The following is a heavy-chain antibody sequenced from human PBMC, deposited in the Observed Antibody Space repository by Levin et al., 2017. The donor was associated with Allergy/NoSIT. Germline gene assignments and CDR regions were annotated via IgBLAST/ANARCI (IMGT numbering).Heavy chain of an antibody. D-gene: IGHD2-15*01. CDR3: ARVPWGCSGGSCSPRYGMDV. CDR2: INHSGST. CDR1: GGSFSGYY. J-gene: IGHJ6*02. V-gene: IGHV4-34*01. Sequence: SETLSLTCAVYGGSFSGYYWSWIRQPPGKGLEWIGEINHSGSTNYNPSLKSRVTISVDTSKNQFSLKLSSVTAADTAVYYCARVPWGCSGGSCSPRYGMDVWGQGTTVTVSS.